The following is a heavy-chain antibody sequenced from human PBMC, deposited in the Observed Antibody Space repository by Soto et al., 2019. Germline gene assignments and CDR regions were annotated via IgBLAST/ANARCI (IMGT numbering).Heavy chain of an antibody. V-gene: IGHV3-23*01. Sequence: EVQLLESGGGLVQPGGSLRLSCAASGFTFSNYDMTWVRQAPGKGLEWVPSFSSGGTTYYADSVKGRFTISRDNSKNTVFLQMGSLGADDTAIYYCAKRALGYCGGGTCYGRPWAFDIWGQGTMVIVSS. CDR3: AKRALGYCGGGTCYGRPWAFDI. CDR1: GFTFSNYD. CDR2: FSSGGTT. J-gene: IGHJ3*02. D-gene: IGHD2-15*01.